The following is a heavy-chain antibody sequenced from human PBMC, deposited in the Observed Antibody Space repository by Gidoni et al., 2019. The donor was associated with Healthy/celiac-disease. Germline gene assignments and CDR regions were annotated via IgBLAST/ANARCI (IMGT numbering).Heavy chain of an antibody. CDR3: AKAYYDSSGYSDAFDI. D-gene: IGHD3-22*01. CDR1: GFTFDDYA. J-gene: IGHJ3*02. CDR2: ISWNSGSI. Sequence: EVQLVESGGGLVQPGRSLRLSCAASGFTFDDYAMHWVRHAPGQGLEWVSGISWNSGSIGYADSVKGRFTISRDNAKNSLYLQMNSLRAEDTALYYCAKAYYDSSGYSDAFDIWGQGTMVTVSS. V-gene: IGHV3-9*01.